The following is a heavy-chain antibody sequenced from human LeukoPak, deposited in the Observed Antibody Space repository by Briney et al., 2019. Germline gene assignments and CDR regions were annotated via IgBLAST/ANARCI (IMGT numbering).Heavy chain of an antibody. Sequence: PGGSLRLSCAASGFTFSSYAMSWLRQAPGKGLEWVSAISGSGGSTYYADSVKGRFTISRYNSKNTLYLQMNSLRAEDTAVYYCAKASLRYFDWLYKNQECWFDPWGQGTLVTVSS. J-gene: IGHJ5*02. CDR2: ISGSGGST. CDR3: AKASLRYFDWLYKNQECWFDP. CDR1: GFTFSSYA. D-gene: IGHD3-9*01. V-gene: IGHV3-23*01.